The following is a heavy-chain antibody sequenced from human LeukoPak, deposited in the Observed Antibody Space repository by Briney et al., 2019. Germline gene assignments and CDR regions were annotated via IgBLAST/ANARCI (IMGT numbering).Heavy chain of an antibody. CDR2: INTNTGNP. CDR3: AREQRYSSSWHPAY. J-gene: IGHJ4*02. V-gene: IGHV7-4-1*02. D-gene: IGHD6-13*01. CDR1: GYTFTSYA. Sequence: GASVKVSCKASGYTFTSYAMNCVRQGPGQGLEWMGWINTNTGNPTYAQGFTGRFVFSLDTSVSTAYLQISSLKAEDTAVYYCAREQRYSSSWHPAYWGQGTLVTVSS.